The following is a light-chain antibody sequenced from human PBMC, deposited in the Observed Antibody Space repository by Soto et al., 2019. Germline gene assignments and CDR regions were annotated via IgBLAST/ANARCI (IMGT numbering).Light chain of an antibody. J-gene: IGKJ4*01. CDR3: QQRCNWLT. V-gene: IGKV3-11*01. Sequence: EIVLTQSPATLSLSPGERATLSCRASQSVSSYLAWYQQKPGQAPRLLIYDASNRATGIRARFSGSGSGTDLTLTISSLEADDFEVYYCQQRCNWLTFGGGTKVEIK. CDR2: DAS. CDR1: QSVSSY.